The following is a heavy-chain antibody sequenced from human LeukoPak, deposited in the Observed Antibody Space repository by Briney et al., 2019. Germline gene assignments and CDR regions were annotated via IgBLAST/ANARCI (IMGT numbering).Heavy chain of an antibody. J-gene: IGHJ4*02. Sequence: GGSLRLSCAASGFTFSSYWMSWVRQAPGKGLEWVANIKQDGSEKYYVDSVKGRFTISRDNAKNSLYLQMNSLRAEDTAVYYCARDWGRVYCSSTSCQRPSWRFDYWGQGTLVTVSS. CDR2: IKQDGSEK. CDR1: GFTFSSYW. V-gene: IGHV3-7*01. CDR3: ARDWGRVYCSSTSCQRPSWRFDY. D-gene: IGHD2-2*01.